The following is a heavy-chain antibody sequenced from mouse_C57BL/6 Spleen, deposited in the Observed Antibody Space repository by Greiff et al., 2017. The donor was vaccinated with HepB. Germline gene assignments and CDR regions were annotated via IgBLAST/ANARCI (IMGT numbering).Heavy chain of an antibody. J-gene: IGHJ2*01. CDR3: ARGTYSKSYYFDY. D-gene: IGHD2-5*01. CDR1: GFTFSDYG. Sequence: DVMLVESGGGLVKPGGSLKLSCAASGFTFSDYGMHWVRQAPEKGLEWVAYISSGSSTIYYADTVKGRFTISRDNAKNTLFLQMTSLRSEDTAMYYCARGTYSKSYYFDYWGQGTTLTVSS. CDR2: ISSGSSTI. V-gene: IGHV5-17*01.